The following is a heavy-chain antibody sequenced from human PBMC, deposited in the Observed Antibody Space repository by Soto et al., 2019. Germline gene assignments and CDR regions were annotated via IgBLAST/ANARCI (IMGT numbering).Heavy chain of an antibody. CDR1: GFTFSSYG. D-gene: IGHD3-22*01. V-gene: IGHV3-33*01. CDR3: ARETPDYYDSSYFDY. Sequence: QVQLVESGGGVVQPGRSLRLSCAASGFTFSSYGMHWVRQAPGKGLEWVAVIWYDGSNKYYADSVKGRFTISRDNSKNKLYLQVNSLRAEDTAVYYCARETPDYYDSSYFDYWGQGTLVTVSS. CDR2: IWYDGSNK. J-gene: IGHJ4*02.